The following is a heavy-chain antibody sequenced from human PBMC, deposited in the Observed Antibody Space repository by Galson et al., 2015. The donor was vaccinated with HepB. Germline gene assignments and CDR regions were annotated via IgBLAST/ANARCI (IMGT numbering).Heavy chain of an antibody. J-gene: IGHJ4*02. CDR2: IYWDDDK. D-gene: IGHD4-17*01. CDR1: GFSLSTSGVG. CDR3: AHLHDYGDYGDY. Sequence: PALVKPTQTLTLTCTFSGFSLSTSGVGVGWIRQPPGKALEWLALIYWDDDKRYSPSLKSRLTITKDTSKNQVVLTMTNMDPVDTATYYCAHLHDYGDYGDYWGQGTLVTVSS. V-gene: IGHV2-5*02.